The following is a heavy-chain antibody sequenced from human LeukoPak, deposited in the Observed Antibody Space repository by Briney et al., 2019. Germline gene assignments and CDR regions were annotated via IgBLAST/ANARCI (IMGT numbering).Heavy chain of an antibody. D-gene: IGHD6-6*01. CDR3: AREVSPWGSSFDY. V-gene: IGHV1-2*02. Sequence: ASVKVSXKASGYTFTGYYMHWVRQAPGQGLEWMGWINPNSGATTYAQKFQDRVTMTRDTSISTAYMDLSRLRSDDTAVYYCAREVSPWGSSFDYWGQGTLVTASS. J-gene: IGHJ4*02. CDR1: GYTFTGYY. CDR2: INPNSGAT.